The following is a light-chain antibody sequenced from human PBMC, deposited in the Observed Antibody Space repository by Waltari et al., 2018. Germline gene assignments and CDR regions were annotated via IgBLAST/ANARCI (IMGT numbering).Light chain of an antibody. V-gene: IGLV3-21*04. CDR3: QVWDRITDHVV. Sequence: SYELTQPLSVSVAPDKPATITCAGDTLGGTSVHWYQQKPGQAPLLVIYYDSDRPSGIPERFSGFNSKNTATLTITRVEVGDEADYYCQVWDRITDHVVFGGGTRLAVL. J-gene: IGLJ2*01. CDR1: TLGGTS. CDR2: YDS.